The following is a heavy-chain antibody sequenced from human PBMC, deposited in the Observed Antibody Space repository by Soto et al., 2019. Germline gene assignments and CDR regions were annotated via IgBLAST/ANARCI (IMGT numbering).Heavy chain of an antibody. J-gene: IGHJ4*02. Sequence: QVQLQESGPGLVKPSQTLSLTCTVSGGSISSGDYYWRWIRQPPGKGLEWIGYIYDRGSTHYNPSLRIRGTISVDTSKNQFSLQLSSVTAADTAVYDCARERVWFGESLDLYYCDYGVQGTLVTVSS. CDR1: GGSISSGDYY. D-gene: IGHD3-10*01. CDR2: IYDRGST. V-gene: IGHV4-30-4*01. CDR3: ARERVWFGESLDLYYCDY.